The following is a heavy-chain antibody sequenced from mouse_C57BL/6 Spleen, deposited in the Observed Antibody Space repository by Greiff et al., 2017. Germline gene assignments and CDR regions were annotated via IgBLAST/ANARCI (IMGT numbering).Heavy chain of an antibody. CDR2: INPSTGGT. J-gene: IGHJ2*01. CDR1: GYSFTGYY. V-gene: IGHV1-42*01. CDR3: ARKLGY. Sequence: VQLKESGPELVKPGASVKISCKASGYSFTGYYMNWVKQSPEKSLEWIGEINPSTGGTTYNQKFKAKATLTVDKSSSTAYMQLKSLTSEDSAVYYCARKLGYWGQGTTLTVSS.